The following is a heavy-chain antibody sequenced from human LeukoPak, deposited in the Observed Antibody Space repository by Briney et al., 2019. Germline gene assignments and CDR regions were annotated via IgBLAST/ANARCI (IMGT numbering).Heavy chain of an antibody. CDR3: ARDGYNPGEFDY. J-gene: IGHJ4*02. D-gene: IGHD5-24*01. CDR1: GGSFSGYY. Sequence: SETLSLTCAVYGGSFSGYYWSWIRQPPGKGLEWIGEINHSGSTNYNPSLKSRVTISVDTSKNQFSLKLSSVTAADTAVYYCARDGYNPGEFDYWGQGTLVTVSS. V-gene: IGHV4-34*01. CDR2: INHSGST.